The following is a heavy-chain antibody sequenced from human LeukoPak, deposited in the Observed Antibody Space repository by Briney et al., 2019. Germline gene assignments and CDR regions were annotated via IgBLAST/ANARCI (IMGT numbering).Heavy chain of an antibody. CDR2: IYYSGST. V-gene: IGHV4-59*05. Sequence: PSETLSLTCTVSGGSISSYYWSWIRQPPGKGLEWIGSIYYSGSTYYNPSLKSRVIISVDTSKNQFSLKLSSVTAADTAVYYCATQAVTMIVVDWGQGTLVTVSS. J-gene: IGHJ4*02. CDR1: GGSISSYY. CDR3: ATQAVTMIVVD. D-gene: IGHD3-22*01.